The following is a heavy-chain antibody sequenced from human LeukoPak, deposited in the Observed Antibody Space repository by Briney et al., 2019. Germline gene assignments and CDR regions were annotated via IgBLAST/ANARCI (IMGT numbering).Heavy chain of an antibody. V-gene: IGHV3-21*01. CDR2: ISSSSRYI. J-gene: IGHJ4*02. Sequence: RGSLRLSCAASRFTFSSYSMNWVPQAPGKGVEWVSSISSSSRYIYYADSVKGRFTIYRDNAKNSLYLQMNSLRAEDTAVYYCARDGARHTTLDYWGQGTLVTVSS. CDR1: RFTFSSYS. D-gene: IGHD1-26*01. CDR3: ARDGARHTTLDY.